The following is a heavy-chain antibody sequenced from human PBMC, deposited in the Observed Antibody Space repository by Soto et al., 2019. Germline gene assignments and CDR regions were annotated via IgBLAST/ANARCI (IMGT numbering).Heavy chain of an antibody. V-gene: IGHV4-39*01. CDR3: ARLRPGGGGTSNDNSGMDV. D-gene: IGHD2-15*01. J-gene: IGHJ6*02. CDR2: IYYSGST. CDR1: GGSISSSSYY. Sequence: QLQLQESGPGLVKPSETLSLTCTVSGGSISSSSYYWGWIRQPPGKGLELIGSIYYSGSTYYNPSHKSRVTISVDTSKNQSSLKLSSVTAADTAVYYCARLRPGGGGTSNDNSGMDVWGQGTTVTVSS.